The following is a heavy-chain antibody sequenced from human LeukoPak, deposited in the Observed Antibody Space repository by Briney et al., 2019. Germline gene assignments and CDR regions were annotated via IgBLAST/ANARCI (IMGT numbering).Heavy chain of an antibody. Sequence: PGGSLRLSCAASGFTVISNYMSWVRQAPGKGLEWVGFIRSKAYGGTTEYAASVKGRFTISRDDSKSIAYLQMNSLKTEDTAVYYCTRERWLYAFDIWGQGTMVTVSS. D-gene: IGHD3-22*01. CDR2: IRSKAYGGTT. J-gene: IGHJ3*02. CDR1: GFTVISNY. CDR3: TRERWLYAFDI. V-gene: IGHV3-49*04.